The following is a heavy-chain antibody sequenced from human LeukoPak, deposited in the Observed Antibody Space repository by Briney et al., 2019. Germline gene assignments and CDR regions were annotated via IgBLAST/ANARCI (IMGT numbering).Heavy chain of an antibody. J-gene: IGHJ4*02. D-gene: IGHD1-26*01. CDR3: ARVQGVGATYLDY. Sequence: SETLSLTCTVSGGSISSGDYYWSWIRQPPGKGLEWIGYIYYSGSTYYNPSLKSRVTISVDTSKNQFSLKLSSVTAADTAVYYCARVQGVGATYLDYWGQGTLVTVSS. CDR1: GGSISSGDYY. CDR2: IYYSGST. V-gene: IGHV4-30-4*08.